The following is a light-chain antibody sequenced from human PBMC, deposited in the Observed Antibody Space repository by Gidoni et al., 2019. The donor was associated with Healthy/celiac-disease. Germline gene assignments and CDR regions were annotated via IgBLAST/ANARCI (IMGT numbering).Light chain of an antibody. CDR3: QQYDNLPFT. CDR2: DAS. J-gene: IGKJ5*01. CDR1: QDISNY. Sequence: DIQMTQSPSSLSASVGDRVTITCQASQDISNYLNWYQQKQGKAPKLLIYDASNLETGVPSRFSGSGSGTDFTFTISSLQPEDIATYYCQQYDNLPFTFXQXTRLXIK. V-gene: IGKV1-33*01.